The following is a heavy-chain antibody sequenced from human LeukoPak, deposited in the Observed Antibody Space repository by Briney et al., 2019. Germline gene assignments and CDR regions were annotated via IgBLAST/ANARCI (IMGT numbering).Heavy chain of an antibody. V-gene: IGHV3-23*01. CDR2: LNAGGGST. D-gene: IGHD2-15*01. J-gene: IGHJ4*02. Sequence: GGSLRLSCAASGFTFSSYTMSWVRQAPGKGLEWVSALNAGGGSTHYADSVRGRFTISRDNSKNTLYLQMNSLRAEDTAVYYCASPVRDRYCSGVSCYSPFDFWGQGNLVTVSS. CDR1: GFTFSSYT. CDR3: ASPVRDRYCSGVSCYSPFDF.